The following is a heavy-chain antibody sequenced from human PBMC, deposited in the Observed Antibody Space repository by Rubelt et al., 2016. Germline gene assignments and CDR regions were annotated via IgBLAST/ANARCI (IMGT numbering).Heavy chain of an antibody. V-gene: IGHV4-59*12. D-gene: IGHD6-13*01. CDR1: GGSISSYY. CDR3: ASLAAAGYYYYYMDV. CDR2: VYYSGST. Sequence: QVQLQESGPGLVKPSETLSLTCTVSGGSISSYYWSWIRQPPGKGLEWLGYVYYSGSTNYNPSLKSRVTISVDTSKNQFSLKLSSVTAADTAVYYCASLAAAGYYYYYMDVWGKGTTVTVSS. J-gene: IGHJ6*03.